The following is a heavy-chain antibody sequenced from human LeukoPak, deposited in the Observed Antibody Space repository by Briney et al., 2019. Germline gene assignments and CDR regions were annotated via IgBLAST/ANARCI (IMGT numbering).Heavy chain of an antibody. D-gene: IGHD1-1*01. V-gene: IGHV1-69*05. Sequence: SVKVSCKASGGTFSSYAISWVRQAPGQGLEWMGGIIPIFGTANHAQKFQGRVTITTDESTSTAYMELSSLRSEDTAVYYCARVATNEECYFDYWGQGTLVTVSS. CDR1: GGTFSSYA. J-gene: IGHJ4*02. CDR2: IIPIFGTA. CDR3: ARVATNEECYFDY.